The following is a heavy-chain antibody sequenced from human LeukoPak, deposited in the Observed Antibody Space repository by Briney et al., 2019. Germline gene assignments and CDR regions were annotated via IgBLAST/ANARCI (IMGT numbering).Heavy chain of an antibody. CDR2: IDYSGST. Sequence: PSETLSLSCTASGGSISSRGYYWGWIRQPPGKGLEGIGSIDYSGSTYDSVALKSRVTISVDTSKHHFSLRLSSVTAADTAVYYCARRAAGTQYFQHWGQGNLVTVSS. D-gene: IGHD6-13*01. CDR3: ARRAAGTQYFQH. V-gene: IGHV4-39*02. CDR1: GGSISSRGYY. J-gene: IGHJ1*01.